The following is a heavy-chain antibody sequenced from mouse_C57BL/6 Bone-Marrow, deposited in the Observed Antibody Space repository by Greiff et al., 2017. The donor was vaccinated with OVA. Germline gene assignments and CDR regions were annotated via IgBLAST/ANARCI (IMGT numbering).Heavy chain of an antibody. D-gene: IGHD1-1*01. V-gene: IGHV14-3*01. CDR1: GFNIKNTY. CDR3: ARGNVGSSFYSMDY. CDR2: IDPANDNT. Sequence: VQLQQSVAELVRPGASVKLSCTASGFNIKNTYMHWVKQRPEQGLEWIGRIDPANDNTKYAPKFQGKATMTADTSSNTAYLQLSILSSEDTAVYCCARGNVGSSFYSMDYWGQGTSVTVSA. J-gene: IGHJ4*01.